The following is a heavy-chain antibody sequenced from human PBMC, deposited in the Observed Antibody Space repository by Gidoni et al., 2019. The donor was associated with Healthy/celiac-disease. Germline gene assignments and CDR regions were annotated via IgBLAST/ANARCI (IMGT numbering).Heavy chain of an antibody. V-gene: IGHV3-33*01. J-gene: IGHJ6*02. CDR1: GFTFSSYG. CDR3: ARDWSSTSRLYYYGMDV. CDR2: IWYDGSNK. Sequence: QVQLVESGGGVVQPGRSLRLSCAASGFTFSSYGMHWVRQAPGKGLEWVAVIWYDGSNKYYADSVKGRFTISRDNSKNTLYLQMNSLRAEDTAVYYCARDWSSTSRLYYYGMDVWGQGTTVTVSS. D-gene: IGHD2-2*01.